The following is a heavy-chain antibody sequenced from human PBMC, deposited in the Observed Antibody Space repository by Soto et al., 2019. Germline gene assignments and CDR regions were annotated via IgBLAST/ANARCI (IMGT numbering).Heavy chain of an antibody. CDR1: GFSLSTSGVG. J-gene: IGHJ5*02. D-gene: IGHD6-13*01. CDR3: AHSRGSSSWYNWFDP. V-gene: IGHV2-5*02. CDR2: IYWDDDK. Sequence: QITLKESGPTLVQPTQTLTLTCTFSGFSLSTSGVGVGWIRQPPGKALEWLALIYWDDDKRYSPSLKSRLTIXTDXSXIPLVLTMTNMDPVATATYYCAHSRGSSSWYNWFDPWGQGSLVTVSS.